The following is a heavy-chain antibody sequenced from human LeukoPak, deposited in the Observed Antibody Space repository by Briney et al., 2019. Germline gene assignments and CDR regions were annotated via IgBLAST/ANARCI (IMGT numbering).Heavy chain of an antibody. D-gene: IGHD2-2*01. J-gene: IGHJ5*02. CDR1: GGSNSSYY. Sequence: SETLSLTCTVSGGSNSSYYWSWVRQPAGKGLEWIGRIYTSGSTNYNPSLKSRVTMSVDTSKNQFSLKLSSVTAADTAVYYCARDVVVPAADWFDPWGQGTLVTVSS. CDR3: ARDVVVPAADWFDP. CDR2: IYTSGST. V-gene: IGHV4-4*07.